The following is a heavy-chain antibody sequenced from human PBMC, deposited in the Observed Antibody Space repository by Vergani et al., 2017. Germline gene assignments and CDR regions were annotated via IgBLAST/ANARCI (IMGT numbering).Heavy chain of an antibody. D-gene: IGHD3-22*01. V-gene: IGHV4-34*01. Sequence: QVQPQQWGAGLLKPSETLSLTCAVYVGSFSGYYWSWIRQPPGKGLEWIGEINHSGSTNYNPSLKSRVTISVDTSKNQFSLKLSSVTAADTAVYYCARGSPPTMLVDSWGQGTLVTVSS. CDR2: INHSGST. CDR1: VGSFSGYY. J-gene: IGHJ4*02. CDR3: ARGSPPTMLVDS.